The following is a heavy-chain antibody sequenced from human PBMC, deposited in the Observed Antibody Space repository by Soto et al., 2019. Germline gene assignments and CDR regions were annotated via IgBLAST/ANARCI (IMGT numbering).Heavy chain of an antibody. V-gene: IGHV5-51*01. CDR1: GYNFPDYW. J-gene: IGHJ5*02. CDR3: ARQGEDGKNHLRLNWFDT. Sequence: GESLKISCKGLGYNFPDYWIAWVRQMPGKGLEYMGIIYPGDSDTRYSPSFQGQVTISADKSISTAYLQWNSLEASDTAMYYCARQGEDGKNHLRLNWFDTWGQGTLVTVSS. CDR2: IYPGDSDT.